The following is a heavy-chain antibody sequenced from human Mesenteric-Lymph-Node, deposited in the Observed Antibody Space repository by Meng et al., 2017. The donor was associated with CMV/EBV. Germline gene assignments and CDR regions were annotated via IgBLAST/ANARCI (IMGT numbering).Heavy chain of an antibody. CDR3: ARASSSSLDNWFDP. Sequence: GESLKISCAASGFTFSSYSMNWVRQAPGKGLEWVSYISSSGSTIYYADSVKGRFTISRDNAKNSLYLQMNSLRAEDTAVYYCARASSSSLDNWFDPWGQGTLVTVSS. D-gene: IGHD6-6*01. V-gene: IGHV3-48*04. J-gene: IGHJ5*02. CDR1: GFTFSSYS. CDR2: ISSSGSTI.